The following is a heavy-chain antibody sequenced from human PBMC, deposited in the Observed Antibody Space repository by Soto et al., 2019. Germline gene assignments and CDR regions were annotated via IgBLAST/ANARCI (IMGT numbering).Heavy chain of an antibody. J-gene: IGHJ6*02. V-gene: IGHV5-51*01. CDR2: IYPGDSDT. CDR1: GYSFTNYW. D-gene: IGHD2-2*01. CDR3: AKLAGYCSGTSCYGHYAMDV. Sequence: GESLKISCKGSGYSFTNYWIGWVRPLPGKGLEWMGIIYPGDSDTRYSPSFQGQVTISADKSISTAYLQWSSLKASDTAMYYCAKLAGYCSGTSCYGHYAMDVWGQGSTVTVSS.